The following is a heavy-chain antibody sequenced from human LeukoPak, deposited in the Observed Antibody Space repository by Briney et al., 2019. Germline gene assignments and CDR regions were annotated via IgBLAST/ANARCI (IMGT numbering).Heavy chain of an antibody. J-gene: IGHJ4*02. CDR3: ARVYYYDSSGYYGPLDY. CDR1: GFTFNNFW. CDR2: INSDGSST. Sequence: GGSLRLSCAASGFTFNNFWMHWVRQAPGKGLVWVSRINSDGSSTSYADSVKGRFTISRDNAKNTLYLQMNSLRAEDTALYHRARVYYYDSSGYYGPLDYWGQGTLVTVSS. V-gene: IGHV3-74*01. D-gene: IGHD3-22*01.